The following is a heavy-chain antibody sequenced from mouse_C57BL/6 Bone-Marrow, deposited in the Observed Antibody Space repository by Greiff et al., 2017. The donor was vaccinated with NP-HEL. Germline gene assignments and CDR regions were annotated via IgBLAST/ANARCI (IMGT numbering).Heavy chain of an antibody. V-gene: IGHV1-61*01. J-gene: IGHJ2*01. CDR2: IYPSDSET. CDR1: GYTFTSYW. CDR3: ARGNYYGSSYKDFDY. D-gene: IGHD1-1*01. Sequence: VQLQQPGAELVRPGSSVKLSCKASGYTFTSYWMDWVKQRPGQGLEWIGNIYPSDSETHYNQKFKDKATLTVDKSSSTAYMQLSSLTSEDSAVYYCARGNYYGSSYKDFDYWGQGTTLTVSS.